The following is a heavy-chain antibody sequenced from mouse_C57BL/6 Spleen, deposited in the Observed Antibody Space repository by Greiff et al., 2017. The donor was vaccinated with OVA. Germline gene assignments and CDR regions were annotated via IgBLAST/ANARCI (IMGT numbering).Heavy chain of an antibody. D-gene: IGHD1-1*01. Sequence: EVQVVESGGGLVQPGGSLKLSCAASGFTFSDYGMAWVRQAPRKGPEWVAFISNLAYSIYYADTVTGRFTISRENAKNTLYLEMSSLRSEDTAMYYCARKDYYGSFAYWGQGTLVTVSA. V-gene: IGHV5-15*01. CDR3: ARKDYYGSFAY. CDR1: GFTFSDYG. J-gene: IGHJ3*01. CDR2: ISNLAYSI.